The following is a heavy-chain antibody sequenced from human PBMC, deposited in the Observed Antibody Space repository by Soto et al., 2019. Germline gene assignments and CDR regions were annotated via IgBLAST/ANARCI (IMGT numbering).Heavy chain of an antibody. J-gene: IGHJ3*02. V-gene: IGHV4-34*01. D-gene: IGHD3-10*01. CDR2: INHSGST. CDR1: GGSFSGYY. Sequence: SETLSLTCAVYGGSFSGYYWSWIRQPPGKGLEWIGEINHSGSTNYNPSLKSRVTISVDTSKNQFSLKLSSVTAADTAVYYCARSFRGINKKAFDIWGQGTMVTGSS. CDR3: ARSFRGINKKAFDI.